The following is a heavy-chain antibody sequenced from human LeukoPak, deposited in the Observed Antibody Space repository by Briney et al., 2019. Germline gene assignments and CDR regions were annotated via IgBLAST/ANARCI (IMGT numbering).Heavy chain of an antibody. D-gene: IGHD3-22*01. CDR1: GGSFSGYH. J-gene: IGHJ6*03. V-gene: IGHV4-34*01. CDR2: INPTGST. Sequence: PSATLSLTCAVYGGSFSGYHWTWIRQSPRKGLQWIGDINPTGSTYYNPSLKSRLTISVDTSKNQFSLKLRSVTAADTAVYYCARGRHDITMVVVVMTSVSYYLDVWGKGTTVTVS. CDR3: ARGRHDITMVVVVMTSVSYYLDV.